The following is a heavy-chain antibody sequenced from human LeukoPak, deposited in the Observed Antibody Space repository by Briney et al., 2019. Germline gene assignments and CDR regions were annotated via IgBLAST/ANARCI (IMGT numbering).Heavy chain of an antibody. CDR1: GGTFSSYA. J-gene: IGHJ4*02. CDR3: ARDVFGFDY. V-gene: IGHV1-46*01. Sequence: ASVKVSCKASGGTFSSYAISWVRQAPGQGLEWMGVITASGGGTTYAQKFQGRVTMTRDTSSSTVYMELTSLRSEDTAVYYCARDVFGFDYWGQGTLVTVSS. D-gene: IGHD3-10*01. CDR2: ITASGGGT.